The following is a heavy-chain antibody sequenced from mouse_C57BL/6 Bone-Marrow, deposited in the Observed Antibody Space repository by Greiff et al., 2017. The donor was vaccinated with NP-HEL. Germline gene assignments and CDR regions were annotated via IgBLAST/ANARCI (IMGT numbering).Heavy chain of an antibody. D-gene: IGHD3-2*02. J-gene: IGHJ2*01. CDR1: GYTFTSYW. V-gene: IGHV1-59*01. CDR3: AMVTAQAAQYYFDD. CDR2: IDPSDSYT. Sequence: QVQLQQPGAELVRPGTSVKLSCKASGYTFTSYWMHWVKQRPGQGLEWIGVIDPSDSYTNYNQKFKGKATLTVDTSSSTAYMQLSSLTSEDSAVYYCAMVTAQAAQYYFDDWGQGTTLTVSS.